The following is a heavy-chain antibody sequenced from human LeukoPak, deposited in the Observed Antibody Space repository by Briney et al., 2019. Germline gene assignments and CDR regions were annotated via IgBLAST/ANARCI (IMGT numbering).Heavy chain of an antibody. CDR3: ARGGNFWSGPDY. Sequence: GASVKVSCKASGYTFTSYYMHWVRQAPGQGLEWMGIINPSGGSTSYPQKFQGRVTITRDTSASTAYMELSSLRSEDTAVYYCARGGNFWSGPDYWGQGTLVTVSS. J-gene: IGHJ4*02. CDR2: INPSGGST. D-gene: IGHD3-3*01. V-gene: IGHV1-46*01. CDR1: GYTFTSYY.